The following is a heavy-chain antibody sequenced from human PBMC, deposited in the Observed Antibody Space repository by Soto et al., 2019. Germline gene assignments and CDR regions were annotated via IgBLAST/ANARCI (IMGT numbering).Heavy chain of an antibody. CDR1: GFTFSSYG. Sequence: QVQLVESGGGVVQPGRSLRLSCAASGFTFSSYGMHWVRQAPGKGLEWVAVIWYDGSNKYYADSVKGRFTISRDNSKNTLYLQMNSLRAEDTAVYYCARGQSDYDPAYYFDYWGQGTLVTVSS. D-gene: IGHD5-12*01. J-gene: IGHJ4*02. CDR2: IWYDGSNK. CDR3: ARGQSDYDPAYYFDY. V-gene: IGHV3-33*01.